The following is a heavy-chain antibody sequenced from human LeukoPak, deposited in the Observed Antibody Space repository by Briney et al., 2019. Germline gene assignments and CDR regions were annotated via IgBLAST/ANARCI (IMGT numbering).Heavy chain of an antibody. V-gene: IGHV4-59*01. CDR1: GGSISSYY. CDR3: AREGGDGDGDVFDI. Sequence: PSETLSLTCTVSGGSISSYYWSWIRQPPGKGLEWIGYIYYSGSTNYNPSLKSRVTISVDTSKNQFSLKLSSVTAADTAVYYCAREGGDGDGDVFDIWGQGTMVTVSS. J-gene: IGHJ3*02. D-gene: IGHD4-17*01. CDR2: IYYSGST.